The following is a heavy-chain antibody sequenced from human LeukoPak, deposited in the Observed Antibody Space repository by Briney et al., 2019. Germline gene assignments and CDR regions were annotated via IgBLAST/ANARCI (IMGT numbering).Heavy chain of an antibody. V-gene: IGHV3-48*04. CDR1: GFTFSSYS. CDR3: ARKSTALLWFGELEGPWEFFDP. CDR2: INSGSSTI. Sequence: AGGSLRLSCAASGFTFSSYSMNWVRQAPGKGLEWVSYINSGSSTIYYADSVKGRFTISRDNAKNSLYLQMNSLRAEDTAVYYCARKSTALLWFGELEGPWEFFDPWGQGTLVTVSS. D-gene: IGHD3-10*01. J-gene: IGHJ5*02.